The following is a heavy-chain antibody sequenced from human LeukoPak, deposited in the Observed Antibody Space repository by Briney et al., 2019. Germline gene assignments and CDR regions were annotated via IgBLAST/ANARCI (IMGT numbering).Heavy chain of an antibody. CDR1: GYTFTGYY. CDR3: AREGCSGGSCFYSNWFDP. D-gene: IGHD2-15*01. Sequence: GASVKVSCKASGYTFTGYYIHWVRQAPGQGLEWMGRINPNSGGTNYAQRFQGRVTMTRDTSISTAYMDLSRLRSDDTAVYYCAREGCSGGSCFYSNWFDPRGQGTLVTVSS. V-gene: IGHV1-2*06. J-gene: IGHJ5*02. CDR2: INPNSGGT.